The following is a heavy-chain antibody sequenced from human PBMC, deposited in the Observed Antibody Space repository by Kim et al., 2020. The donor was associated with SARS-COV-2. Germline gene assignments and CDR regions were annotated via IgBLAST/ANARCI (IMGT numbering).Heavy chain of an antibody. CDR1: GGSISSSSYY. V-gene: IGHV4-39*07. CDR2: IYYSGST. D-gene: IGHD3-3*01. J-gene: IGHJ4*02. Sequence: SETLSLTCTVSGGSISSSSYYWGWIRQPPGKGLEWIGSIYYSGSTYYNPSLKSRVTISVDTSKNQFSLKLSSVTAADTAVYYCARDIRSSMIFFDYWGQG. CDR3: ARDIRSSMIFFDY.